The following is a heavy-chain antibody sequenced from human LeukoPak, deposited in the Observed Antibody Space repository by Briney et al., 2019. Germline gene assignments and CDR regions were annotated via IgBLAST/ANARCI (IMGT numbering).Heavy chain of an antibody. CDR2: INPSGGST. CDR1: GYTFTSYY. J-gene: IGHJ5*02. Sequence: ASVKVSCKASGYTFTSYYMHWVRQAPGQGLEWMGIINPSGGSTSYAQKFQGRVTMTRDMSTSTVYMELRSLRSDDTAVYYCARDHQYYYDSSGAWGQGTLVTVSS. D-gene: IGHD3-22*01. CDR3: ARDHQYYYDSSGA. V-gene: IGHV1-46*01.